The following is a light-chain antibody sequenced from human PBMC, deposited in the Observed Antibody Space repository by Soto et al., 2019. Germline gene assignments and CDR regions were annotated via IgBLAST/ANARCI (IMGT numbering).Light chain of an antibody. CDR1: QSVSGY. CDR2: DAS. CDR3: QQRSNWPST. V-gene: IGKV3-11*01. Sequence: EIVLTQSPATLSLSPGERATLSCRASQSVSGYLVWYQQKPGQAPRLLMYDASNRATGIPARFSGSGSGTDFTLTISSLEPEDFAVYYCQQRSNWPSTFGGGTKVEIK. J-gene: IGKJ4*01.